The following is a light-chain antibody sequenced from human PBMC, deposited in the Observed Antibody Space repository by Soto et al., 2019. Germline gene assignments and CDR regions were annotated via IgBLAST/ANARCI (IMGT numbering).Light chain of an antibody. V-gene: IGKV3-15*01. CDR3: QQYNNWPRT. CDR1: QSVSSS. CDR2: GAT. Sequence: EIVLTQSPGTLSLSPGERSTLSLMASQSVSSSFLAWYQQKPGQAPRLLIHGATTRATGIPARFSGSGSGTEFTLTISSLQSEDFAVYYCQQYNNWPRTFGQGTKVDIK. J-gene: IGKJ1*01.